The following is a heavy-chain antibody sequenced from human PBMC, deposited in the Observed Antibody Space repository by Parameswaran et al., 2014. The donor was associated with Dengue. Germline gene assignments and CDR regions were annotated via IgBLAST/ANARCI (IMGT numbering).Heavy chain of an antibody. D-gene: IGHD2-2*02. CDR2: INHSGST. CDR3: ARGLLYRRWFDP. V-gene: IGHV4-34*01. Sequence: VRQAPGKGLEWIGEINHSGSTNYNPSLKSRVTISVDTSKNQFSLKLSSVTAADTAVYYCARGLLYRRWFDPGAREPGHRLL. J-gene: IGHJ5*02.